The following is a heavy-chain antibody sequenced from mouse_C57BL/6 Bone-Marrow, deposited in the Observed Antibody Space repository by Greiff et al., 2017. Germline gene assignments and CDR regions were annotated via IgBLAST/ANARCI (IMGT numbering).Heavy chain of an antibody. CDR2: SRNKANDYTT. J-gene: IGHJ4*01. Sequence: EVKLMESGGGLVQSGRSLRLSCATSGFTFSDFYMEWVRQAPGKGLEWIAASRNKANDYTTEYSASVKGRFIVSRDTSQSILYLQMNALRAEDTAIYYCARDAGGLYAMDYWGQGTSVTVSS. CDR1: GFTFSDFY. CDR3: ARDAGGLYAMDY. V-gene: IGHV7-1*01.